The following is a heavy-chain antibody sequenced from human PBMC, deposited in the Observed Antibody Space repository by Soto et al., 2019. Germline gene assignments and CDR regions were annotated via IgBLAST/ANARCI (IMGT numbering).Heavy chain of an antibody. V-gene: IGHV4-59*01. J-gene: IGHJ4*02. CDR3: ARDSKSYGLEY. CDR2: IYYSGST. CDR1: GGSISSYY. Sequence: PSETLSLTCTVSGGSISSYYWSWIRQPPGKGLEWIGYIYYSGSTNYNPSLKSRVTISVDTSKNQFSLKLSSVTAADTAVYYCARDSKSYGLEYWGQGTLVTVSS. D-gene: IGHD5-18*01.